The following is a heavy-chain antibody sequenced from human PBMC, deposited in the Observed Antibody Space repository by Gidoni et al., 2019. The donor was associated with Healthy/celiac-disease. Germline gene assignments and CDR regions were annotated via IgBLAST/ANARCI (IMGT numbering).Heavy chain of an antibody. J-gene: IGHJ4*02. CDR2: IDWDDDK. Sequence: QVTLRESGPALVKPTQTLTLTCTFSGFSLSTSGMCVSWIRQPPGKALEWLALIDWDDDKYYSTSLKTRLTISKDTSKNQVVLTITNMDPVDTATYYCARIPRRGSSWFHFDYWGQGTLVTVSS. D-gene: IGHD6-13*01. CDR1: GFSLSTSGMC. V-gene: IGHV2-70*01. CDR3: ARIPRRGSSWFHFDY.